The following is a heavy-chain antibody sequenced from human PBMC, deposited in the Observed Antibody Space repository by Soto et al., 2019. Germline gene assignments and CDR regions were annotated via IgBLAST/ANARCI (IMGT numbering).Heavy chain of an antibody. J-gene: IGHJ4*02. D-gene: IGHD1-1*01. Sequence: GSLRLSCAASGFTFSSYAMHWVRQAPGKGLEWVAVISYDGSNKYYADSVKGRFTISRDNSKNTLYLQMNSLRAEDTAVYYCARDMLSSNWNLDYWGQGTLVTVSS. CDR2: ISYDGSNK. CDR3: ARDMLSSNWNLDY. V-gene: IGHV3-30-3*01. CDR1: GFTFSSYA.